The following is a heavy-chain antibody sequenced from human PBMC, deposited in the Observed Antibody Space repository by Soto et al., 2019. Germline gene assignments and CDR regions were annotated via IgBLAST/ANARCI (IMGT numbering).Heavy chain of an antibody. V-gene: IGHV4-30-4*01. CDR2: IYYSGST. J-gene: IGHJ1*01. CDR3: ARVGRLKYYYDSSGPEGFQH. Sequence: KPSETLSLTCTVSGGSISSGDYYWSWIRQPPGKGLEWIGYIYYSGSTYYNPSLKSRVTISVDTSKNQFSLKLSSVTAADTAVYYCARVGRLKYYYDSSGPEGFQHWGQGTLVTVSS. D-gene: IGHD3-22*01. CDR1: GGSISSGDYY.